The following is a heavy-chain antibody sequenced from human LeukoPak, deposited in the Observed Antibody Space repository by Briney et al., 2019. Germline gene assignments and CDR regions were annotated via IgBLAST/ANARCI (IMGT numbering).Heavy chain of an antibody. V-gene: IGHV4-4*07. D-gene: IGHD6-19*01. CDR1: GSSMSDYY. Sequence: PSETLSLTCTVSGSSMSDYYWSWIRQPAGKGLEWIGRIYPRGSTNYNPSLKSRVTMSVDTSKNQFSLNLSSVTAADTAVYYCARERWSSRWHFDYWGQGSLVTVSS. CDR3: ARERWSSRWHFDY. J-gene: IGHJ4*02. CDR2: IYPRGST.